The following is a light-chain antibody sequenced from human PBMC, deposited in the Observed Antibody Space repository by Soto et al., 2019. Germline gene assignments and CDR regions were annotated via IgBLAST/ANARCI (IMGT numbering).Light chain of an antibody. CDR3: HRYET. CDR2: GDS. CDR1: QSVSRSY. V-gene: IGKV3-20*01. Sequence: EIVLTQSPGTLSLSPGDRATLSCRASQSVSRSYLGWYQQKPGQAPRLLMYGDSIRAAGVPDRFSGSGSGTEFTLTIRRLEPEDFTVYYCHRYETFGQGTKVEIK. J-gene: IGKJ1*01.